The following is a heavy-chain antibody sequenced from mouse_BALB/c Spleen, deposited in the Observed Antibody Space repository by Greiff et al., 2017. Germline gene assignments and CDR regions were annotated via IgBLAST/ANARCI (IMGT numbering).Heavy chain of an antibody. J-gene: IGHJ4*01. CDR3: AYYVNYLYYAMDY. D-gene: IGHD2-1*01. CDR2: IDPANGNT. Sequence: EVQLQQSGAELVKPGASVKLSCTASGFNIKDTYMHWVKQRPEQGLEWIGRIDPANGNTKYDPKFQGKATITADTSSNTAYLQLSSLTSEDTAVYYCAYYVNYLYYAMDYWGQGTSVTVSS. CDR1: GFNIKDTY. V-gene: IGHV14-3*02.